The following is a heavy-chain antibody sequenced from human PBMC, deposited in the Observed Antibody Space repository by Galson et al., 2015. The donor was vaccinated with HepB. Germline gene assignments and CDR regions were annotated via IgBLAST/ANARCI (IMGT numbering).Heavy chain of an antibody. CDR3: AKGLERRPSAFDI. CDR1: GGTFSSYA. J-gene: IGHJ3*02. CDR2: IIPIFGTA. Sequence: SVKVSCKASGGTFSSYAISWVRQAPGQGLEWMGGIIPIFGTANYAQKFQGRVTITADESTSTAYMELSSLRSEDTAVYYCAKGLERRPSAFDIWGQGTMVIVSS. D-gene: IGHD1-1*01. V-gene: IGHV1-69*13.